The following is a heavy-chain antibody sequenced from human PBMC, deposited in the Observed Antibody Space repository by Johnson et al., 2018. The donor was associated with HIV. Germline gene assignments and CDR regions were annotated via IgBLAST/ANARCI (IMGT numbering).Heavy chain of an antibody. V-gene: IGHV3-66*01. CDR2: IYAGGNI. CDR3: AKDQGIEMAGYDGFDI. Sequence: VQLVESGGGLVQPGGSLRLSCAASGFTVSSNYMSWVRQAPGKGLEWVSIIYAGGNIYYAHSVKGRFTISRDNSRNTLYLQMNSLRAEDTAVYYCAKDQGIEMAGYDGFDIWGQGTMVTVSS. CDR1: GFTVSSNY. D-gene: IGHD5-24*01. J-gene: IGHJ3*02.